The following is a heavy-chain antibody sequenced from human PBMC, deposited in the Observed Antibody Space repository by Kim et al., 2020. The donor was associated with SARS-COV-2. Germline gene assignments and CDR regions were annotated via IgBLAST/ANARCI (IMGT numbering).Heavy chain of an antibody. D-gene: IGHD3-3*01. Sequence: ASVKVSCKASGYNFITYYIHWVRQAPGQGLEWMGVISPTAGSTTYAQKFQGRVTMTRDMSTSTVYMDLSSLRSDDTAVYYCARGERGEMTIFGMFTTYYGMDVWGQGTTVTVS. J-gene: IGHJ6*02. CDR1: GYNFITYY. CDR2: ISPTAGST. V-gene: IGHV1-46*01. CDR3: ARGERGEMTIFGMFTTYYGMDV.